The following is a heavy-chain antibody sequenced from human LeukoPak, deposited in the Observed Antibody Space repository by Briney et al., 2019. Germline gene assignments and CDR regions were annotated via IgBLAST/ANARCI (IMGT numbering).Heavy chain of an antibody. CDR3: ARVVSYCSSTSCYTDYYYYYMDV. D-gene: IGHD2-2*02. CDR2: MNPNSGNT. CDR1: GYTFTSYD. J-gene: IGHJ6*03. Sequence: GASVKVSCKASGYTFTSYDINWVRQATGQGLEWMGWMNPNSGNTGYAQKFQGRVTITRNTSISTAYMELSSLRSEDTAVYYCARVVSYCSSTSCYTDYYYYYMDVWGKGTTVTVSS. V-gene: IGHV1-8*01.